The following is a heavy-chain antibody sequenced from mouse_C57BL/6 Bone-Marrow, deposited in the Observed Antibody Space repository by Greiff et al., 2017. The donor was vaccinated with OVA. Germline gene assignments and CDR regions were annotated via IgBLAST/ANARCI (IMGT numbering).Heavy chain of an antibody. CDR2: IRNKANGYTT. CDR3: ARYYGNYYAMDY. Sequence: EVQVVESGGGLVQPGRSLSLSCAASGFTFTDYYMSWVRQPPGKALEWLGFIRNKANGYTTEYSASVKGRFTISRDNSQSILYLQMNALRAEDSATYYCARYYGNYYAMDYWGQGTSVTVSS. CDR1: GFTFTDYY. J-gene: IGHJ4*01. D-gene: IGHD2-1*01. V-gene: IGHV7-3*01.